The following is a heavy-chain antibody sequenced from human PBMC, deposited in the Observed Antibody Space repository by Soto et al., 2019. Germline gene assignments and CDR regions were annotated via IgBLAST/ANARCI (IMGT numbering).Heavy chain of an antibody. V-gene: IGHV4-59*01. Sequence: PSETLSLTCTVSGGSISNYYWSWIRQPPGKGLEWIGYIYYSGSTNYNPSLKRRVTISVDTAKNQFSLKLSSVTAADTAVYYCARGGGSSSRYYYYGIDVWGQGTTVTVSS. J-gene: IGHJ6*02. CDR2: IYYSGST. D-gene: IGHD6-6*01. CDR3: ARGGGSSSRYYYYGIDV. CDR1: GGSISNYY.